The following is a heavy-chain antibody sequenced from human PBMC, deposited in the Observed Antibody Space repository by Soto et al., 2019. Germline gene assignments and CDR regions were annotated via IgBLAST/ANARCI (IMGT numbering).Heavy chain of an antibody. J-gene: IGHJ3*02. Sequence: SETLSLTCSVSGDSIISVDYYWAWIRQHPEKGLDLIGNIYFRGNTYYIPSLESRLTISVDTSKNQFSLKLTSVTAADTAVYYCAREGGSYDSAGYFIRGDFDTWGQGTLVTVSS. CDR1: GDSIISVDYY. CDR2: IYFRGNT. CDR3: AREGGSYDSAGYFIRGDFDT. D-gene: IGHD3-22*01. V-gene: IGHV4-31*03.